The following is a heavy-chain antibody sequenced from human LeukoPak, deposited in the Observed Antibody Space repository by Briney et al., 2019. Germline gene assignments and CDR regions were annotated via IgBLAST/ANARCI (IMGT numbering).Heavy chain of an antibody. J-gene: IGHJ4*02. CDR3: AKDVGSFGIDY. Sequence: PGGSLRLSCAASGFTFSNFGVHWVRQAPGKGLEWVAFIRFDGNTKYYADSVKGRFTISRDIPKNTLYLQMNSLRPEDTAVYFCAKDVGSFGIDYWGQGTLVTVSS. V-gene: IGHV3-30*02. CDR1: GFTFSNFG. CDR2: IRFDGNTK. D-gene: IGHD3-10*01.